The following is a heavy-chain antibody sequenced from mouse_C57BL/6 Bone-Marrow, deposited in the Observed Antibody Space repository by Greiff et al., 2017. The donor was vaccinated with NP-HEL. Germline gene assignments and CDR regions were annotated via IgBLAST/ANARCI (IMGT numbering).Heavy chain of an antibody. V-gene: IGHV1-18*01. CDR2: INPNNGGT. D-gene: IGHD3-2*02. Sequence: VQLKESGPELVKPGASVKIPCKASGYTFTDYNMDWVKQSHGKSLEWIGDINPNNGGTIYNQKFKGKATLTVDKSSSTAYMELRSLTSEDTAVYYCARRAAQATLAYWGQGTLVTVSA. CDR1: GYTFTDYN. J-gene: IGHJ3*01. CDR3: ARRAAQATLAY.